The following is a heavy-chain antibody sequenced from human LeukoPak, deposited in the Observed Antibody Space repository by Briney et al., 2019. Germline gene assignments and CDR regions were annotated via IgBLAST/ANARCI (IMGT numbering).Heavy chain of an antibody. CDR3: ASRDKGYYYGLDV. D-gene: IGHD5-24*01. CDR2: ISGGGGT. J-gene: IGHJ6*02. V-gene: IGHV3-66*01. CDR1: GFTGSSNY. Sequence: PGESLRLSCAASGFTGSSNYMSWVRQAPGKGLEWVSIISGGGGTYYADSVKDRFTISRDNSKSTLYLQMKSLRAEDTAVYYCASRDKGYYYGLDVWGQGTTVTVSS.